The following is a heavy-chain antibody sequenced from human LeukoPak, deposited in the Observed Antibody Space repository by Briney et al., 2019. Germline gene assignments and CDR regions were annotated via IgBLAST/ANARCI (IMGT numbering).Heavy chain of an antibody. CDR3: ASRGVYSYGYDY. J-gene: IGHJ4*02. CDR2: ISYDGSNK. Sequence: PGGSLRLSCAASGFTFSSYAMHWVRQAPGKGLEWVAVISYDGSNKYYADSVKGRFPISRDNSKNTLYLQMNSLRAEDTAVYYCASRGVYSYGYDYWGQGTLVTVSS. CDR1: GFTFSSYA. D-gene: IGHD5-18*01. V-gene: IGHV3-30-3*01.